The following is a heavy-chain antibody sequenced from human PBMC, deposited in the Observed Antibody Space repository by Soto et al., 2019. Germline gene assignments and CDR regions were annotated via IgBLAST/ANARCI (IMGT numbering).Heavy chain of an antibody. V-gene: IGHV3-15*07. Sequence: SLRLSCAASGFTFSNAWMNWVRQAPGKGLEWVGRIKSKTDGGTTDYAAPVKGRFTISRDDSKNTLYLQMNSLKTEDTAVYYCTTDILRYFDWAYYYGMDVWGQGTMVTVAS. CDR2: IKSKTDGGTT. D-gene: IGHD3-9*01. CDR1: GFTFSNAW. CDR3: TTDILRYFDWAYYYGMDV. J-gene: IGHJ6*02.